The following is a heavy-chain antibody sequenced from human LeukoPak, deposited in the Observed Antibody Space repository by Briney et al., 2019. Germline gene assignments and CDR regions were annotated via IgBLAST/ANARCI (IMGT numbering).Heavy chain of an antibody. D-gene: IGHD4-23*01. CDR3: ARADYGGTVYYYYGMDV. V-gene: IGHV1-69*13. J-gene: IGHJ6*02. Sequence: SVKVSCKASGGTFSSYAISWVRQAPGQGLEWMGGIIPIFGTANYAQKFQGRVTITADESTSTAYMELSSLRSGDTAVYYCARADYGGTVYYYYGMDVWGQGTTVTVSS. CDR1: GGTFSSYA. CDR2: IIPIFGTA.